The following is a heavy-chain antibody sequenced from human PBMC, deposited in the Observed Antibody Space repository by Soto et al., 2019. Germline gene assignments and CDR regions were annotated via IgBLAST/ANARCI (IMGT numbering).Heavy chain of an antibody. Sequence: EVQLVESGGGLVQPGGSLRLSCVASGFSVSATKYMNWLRQAPDKRLEWASVFYGGGTYYYADSVKGRFTISRHDSKNTLYLQMDSLRPEDTAVYFCARANDLNAFDMWGQGTMVTVSS. CDR3: ARANDLNAFDM. V-gene: IGHV3-53*04. CDR1: GFSVSATKY. J-gene: IGHJ3*02. CDR2: FYGGGTY.